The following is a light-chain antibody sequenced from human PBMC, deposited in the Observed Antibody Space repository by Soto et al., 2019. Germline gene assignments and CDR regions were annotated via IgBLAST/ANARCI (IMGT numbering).Light chain of an antibody. CDR1: QGISSY. V-gene: IGKV1-9*01. J-gene: IGKJ4*01. CDR3: QQLNSYPLT. CDR2: AAS. Sequence: IQLTQSPSSLSASVGDRVTITCRASQGISSYLAWYQQKPGKAPKLLIYAASTLQSGVPSRFSGSGSGTDFTLTFSSLRPEDFATYYCQQLNSYPLTFGGGTKVSI.